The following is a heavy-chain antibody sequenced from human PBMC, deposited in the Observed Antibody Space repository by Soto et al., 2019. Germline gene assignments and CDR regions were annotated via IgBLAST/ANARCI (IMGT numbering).Heavy chain of an antibody. CDR1: GDSISSTHW. CDR3: ATLPPRIVVTILPIPS. Sequence: QVQLRQSGPRLARPSGTLSLTCVVSGDSISSTHWWTWVRQTPGTGLEWIGEVYHTGSTKYNPSLKTRVTTSLDKSNNQVSLNLKSLTAADTAVYYCATLPPRIVVTILPIPSWGQGTQVTVSS. CDR2: VYHTGST. J-gene: IGHJ4*02. V-gene: IGHV4-4*02. D-gene: IGHD2-21*01.